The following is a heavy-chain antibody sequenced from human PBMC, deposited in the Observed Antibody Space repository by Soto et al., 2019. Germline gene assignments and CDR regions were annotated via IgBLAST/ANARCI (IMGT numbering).Heavy chain of an antibody. CDR2: IYYIGST. Sequence: SETLSLTCTVSGGSINNYYWSWIRQPPGKGLEWIGYIYYIGSTNYNPSLKSRVTISVDTSNDQFSLKLSSVTAADTAVYYCARVVDFWSGYYLDSWGQGTLVTSPQ. D-gene: IGHD3-3*01. V-gene: IGHV4-59*01. CDR3: ARVVDFWSGYYLDS. J-gene: IGHJ4*02. CDR1: GGSINNYY.